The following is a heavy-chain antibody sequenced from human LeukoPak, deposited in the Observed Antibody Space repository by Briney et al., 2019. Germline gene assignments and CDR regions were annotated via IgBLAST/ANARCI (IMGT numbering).Heavy chain of an antibody. Sequence: GGSLRLSCAASGFTFSSYWMSWVRQAPGKGLEWVANIKQDGSEKYYVDSVKGRFTISRDNAKNPLYLQMNSLRAEDTAVYYCARVLWLYSSSWILGGFDIWGQGTMVTVSS. J-gene: IGHJ3*02. D-gene: IGHD6-13*01. V-gene: IGHV3-7*01. CDR3: ARVLWLYSSSWILGGFDI. CDR1: GFTFSSYW. CDR2: IKQDGSEK.